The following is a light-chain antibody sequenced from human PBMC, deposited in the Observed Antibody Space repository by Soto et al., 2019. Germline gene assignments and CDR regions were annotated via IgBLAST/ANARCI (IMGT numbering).Light chain of an antibody. V-gene: IGKV1-17*01. CDR1: QGIGDD. J-gene: IGKJ1*01. CDR2: AAS. CDR3: LQQNTYPWT. Sequence: DIQMTQSPSSLSASVGDRVTITCRASQGIGDDLGWFRQAPGKAPERLIYAASTLRSGVPSRFSGNGSGTDFTLTIRSLQPEDFVTYYCLQQNTYPWTFGQGTKVEIK.